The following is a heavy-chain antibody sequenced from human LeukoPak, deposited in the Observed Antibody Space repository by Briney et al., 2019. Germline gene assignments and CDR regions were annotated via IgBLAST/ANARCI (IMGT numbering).Heavy chain of an antibody. Sequence: GGSLRPSRTASAFTFSGHWIHWVRHPPGMGLVWVSRSNERGTDSMYAESVKGRFTISRDNAKNTVYLQMNSLRAEDTAVYYCVRDETLWTLDWWGQGTLVSVSS. CDR1: AFTFSGHW. CDR3: VRDETLWTLDW. J-gene: IGHJ4*02. CDR2: SNERGTDS. V-gene: IGHV3-74*03. D-gene: IGHD1-1*01.